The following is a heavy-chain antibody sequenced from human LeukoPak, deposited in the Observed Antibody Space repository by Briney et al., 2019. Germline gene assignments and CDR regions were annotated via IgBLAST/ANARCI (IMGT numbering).Heavy chain of an antibody. V-gene: IGHV1-2*02. J-gene: IGHJ4*02. Sequence: ASVKVSCKASGYTFTGSDIHWVRQAPGQGPEWMGWINPNSGDTNYVQKFQGRVTMTRDTSIGTAYMELSRLTSDDTAVYYCARDLGGYGPRTFWGQGTLVTVSS. D-gene: IGHD5-12*01. CDR1: GYTFTGSD. CDR3: ARDLGGYGPRTF. CDR2: INPNSGDT.